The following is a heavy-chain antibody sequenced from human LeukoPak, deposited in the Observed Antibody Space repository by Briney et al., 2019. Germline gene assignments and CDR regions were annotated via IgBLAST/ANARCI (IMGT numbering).Heavy chain of an antibody. CDR1: GYTFTSYG. D-gene: IGHD6-19*01. CDR2: ISAYNGNT. CDR3: ARDYPPVAVAGTEGSGWFDP. V-gene: IGHV1-18*01. Sequence: ASVKVSCKASGYTFTSYGISWVRQAPGQGLEWMGWISAYNGNTNYAQKLQGRVTMTTDTSTSTAYMELRSLRSDDTAVYYCARDYPPVAVAGTEGSGWFDPWGQGTLVTVPS. J-gene: IGHJ5*02.